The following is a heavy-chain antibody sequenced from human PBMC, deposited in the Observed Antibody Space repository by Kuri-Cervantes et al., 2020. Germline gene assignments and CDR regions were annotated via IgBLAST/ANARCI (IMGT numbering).Heavy chain of an antibody. CDR2: IYYGGDT. Sequence: ESLKISCTVSGGSITGYYWSWVRQPPGKALEWIGYIYYGGDTKYNPALKSRVTISLGTSRYQFSLRLTSVTAAATAVYYCARGPLSSGLRVGRVFDYWGQGTLVTVSS. CDR1: GGSITGYY. J-gene: IGHJ4*02. CDR3: ARGPLSSGLRVGRVFDY. D-gene: IGHD3-16*01. V-gene: IGHV4-59*12.